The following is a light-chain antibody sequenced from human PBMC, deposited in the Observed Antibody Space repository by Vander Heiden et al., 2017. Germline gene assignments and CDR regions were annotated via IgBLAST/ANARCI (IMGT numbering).Light chain of an antibody. CDR1: SSNIGAGYD. V-gene: IGLV1-40*01. CDR2: GND. CDR3: QSYDSSLRGHV. Sequence: QSELTQPPSVSGAPRQRVTIACTGSSSNIGAGYDVHWYQQLPGTAPKLLIYGNDNRPSGVPDRFSGSKSGTSASLAITGLQAEDEANYYCQSYDSSLRGHVFGTGTTVTVL. J-gene: IGLJ1*01.